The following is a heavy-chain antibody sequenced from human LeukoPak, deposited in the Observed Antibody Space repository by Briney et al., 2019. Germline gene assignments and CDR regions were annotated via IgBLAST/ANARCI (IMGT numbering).Heavy chain of an antibody. V-gene: IGHV3-33*01. J-gene: IGHJ4*02. CDR2: IWYDGNNK. D-gene: IGHD2/OR15-2a*01. CDR3: ARDHAFSPDY. Sequence: PGRSLRLSCAASGFTFSSYGMHWVRQAPGKGVEWVAVIWYDGNNKYYVDSVKGRFTISRDNSKNTLYLQMNSLRAEDTAVYYCARDHAFSPDYWGQGTLVTVSS. CDR1: GFTFSSYG.